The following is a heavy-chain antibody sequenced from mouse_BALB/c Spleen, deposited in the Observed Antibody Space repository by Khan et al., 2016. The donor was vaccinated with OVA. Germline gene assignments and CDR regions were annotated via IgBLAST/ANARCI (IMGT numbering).Heavy chain of an antibody. V-gene: IGHV1S137*01. CDR1: GYRFTDFT. Sequence: VQLQESGAELVRPGVSVKISCKGSGYRFTDFTMHWVKQSNVKSLEWIGVISTYYGDATYNQKFKGKATMTVDKSSSTAYMELARLTSEDSAIFYGGRGGGGDRFAYWGQGTLVTVSA. J-gene: IGHJ3*01. CDR3: GRGGGGDRFAY. CDR2: ISTYYGDA.